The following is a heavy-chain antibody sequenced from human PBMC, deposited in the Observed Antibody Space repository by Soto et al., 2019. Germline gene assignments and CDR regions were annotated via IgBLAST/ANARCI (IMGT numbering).Heavy chain of an antibody. CDR2: ISYDGSNK. J-gene: IGHJ6*02. CDR1: GFTFSSYG. Sequence: PGGSLRLSCAASGFTFSSYGVHWVRQAPGKGLEWVAVISYDGSNKYYADSVKGRFTISRDNSKNTLYLQMNSLRAEDTAVYYCAKDLGYKDSVGMDVWGQGTTVTVSS. CDR3: AKDLGYKDSVGMDV. D-gene: IGHD1-1*01. V-gene: IGHV3-30*18.